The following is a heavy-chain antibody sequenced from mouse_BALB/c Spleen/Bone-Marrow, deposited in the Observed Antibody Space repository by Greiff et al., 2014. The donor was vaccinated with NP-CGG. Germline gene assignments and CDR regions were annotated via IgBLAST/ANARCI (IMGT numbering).Heavy chain of an antibody. J-gene: IGHJ1*01. CDR1: GYTFTSYW. CDR3: ARSRGWYFDV. CDR2: IYPGDGDT. V-gene: IGHV1-87*01. Sequence: LEESGAELARPGASVKLSCKASGYTFTSYWMQWIKQRPGQGLEWIGAIYPGDGDTTYTQKFKGKATLTADKSSSTAYMQLSSLASEDSAVYYCARSRGWYFDVRGAGTTVTVSS.